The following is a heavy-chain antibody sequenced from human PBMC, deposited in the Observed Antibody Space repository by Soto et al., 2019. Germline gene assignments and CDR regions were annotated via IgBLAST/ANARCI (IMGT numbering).Heavy chain of an antibody. D-gene: IGHD3-22*01. CDR2: FDPKDSET. J-gene: IGHJ6*02. Sequence: ASVKGYCTGSGDTLSDVAMHWVRQDTGKGLEWMGGFDPKDSETIYAQKFQGRVTMTRDTSTHTFYMELSSLRSEDTAMYYCARVGYSSTGTTFHYHGLDVWGQGTTVTLSS. CDR1: GDTLSDVA. CDR3: ARVGYSSTGTTFHYHGLDV. V-gene: IGHV1-24*01.